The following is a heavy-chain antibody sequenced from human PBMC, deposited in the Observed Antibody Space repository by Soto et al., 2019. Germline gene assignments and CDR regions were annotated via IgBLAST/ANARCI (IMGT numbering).Heavy chain of an antibody. D-gene: IGHD2-2*01. CDR1: GGTFSSYA. Sequence: QVQLVQSGAEVKKPGSLVKVSCKASGGTFSSYAISWVRQAPGQGLEWMGGIIPIVGSANYAQKFQGRVTITADESTSTAYMELSSPRSEDTAVYYCARSQGSSTSLEIYYYYYYGMDVWGQGTTVTVSS. CDR3: ARSQGSSTSLEIYYYYYYGMDV. CDR2: IIPIVGSA. V-gene: IGHV1-69*01. J-gene: IGHJ6*02.